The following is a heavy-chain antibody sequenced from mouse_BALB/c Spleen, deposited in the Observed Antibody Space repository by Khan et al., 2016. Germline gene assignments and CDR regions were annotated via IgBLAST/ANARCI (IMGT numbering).Heavy chain of an antibody. J-gene: IGHJ4*01. Sequence: VQLQQSGAELVKPGASVKLSCTASGFNIKDTYMHWVKQRPEQGLEWIGRIDPANGNTKYDPKFQGKATITADTSSNPAYLQLSCLTSEDTAVYYCANYYGSSYAMDYWCQGTSVTVSS. V-gene: IGHV14-3*02. CDR2: IDPANGNT. CDR1: GFNIKDTY. CDR3: ANYYGSSYAMDY. D-gene: IGHD1-1*01.